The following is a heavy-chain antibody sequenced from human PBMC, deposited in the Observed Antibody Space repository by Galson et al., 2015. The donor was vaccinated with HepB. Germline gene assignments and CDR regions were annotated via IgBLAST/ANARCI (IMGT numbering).Heavy chain of an antibody. CDR1: GFTFSGSA. Sequence: SLRLSCAGSGFTFSGSAMHWVRQASGKGLEWVGRIGSKANNYATAYTTSVKGRFTISRDDSKNTAYLQMNRVRTEDTAVYYCTRLGDLSGYSSIWGQGTLVTVSS. D-gene: IGHD4-11*01. CDR2: IGSKANNYAT. J-gene: IGHJ4*02. V-gene: IGHV3-73*01. CDR3: TRLGDLSGYSSI.